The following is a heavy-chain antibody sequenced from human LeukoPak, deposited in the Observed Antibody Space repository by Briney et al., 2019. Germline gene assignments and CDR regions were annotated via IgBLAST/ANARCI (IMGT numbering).Heavy chain of an antibody. J-gene: IGHJ4*02. V-gene: IGHV3-53*01. Sequence: GGSLRLSCAASGFTVSSNYMSWVRQAPGKGLEWVSVIYSGGSTYYADSVKGRFTISKDNAKNTVHLQMNNLRAEDTAVYYCVSFYETYWGRGTLVTVSS. CDR1: GFTVSSNY. CDR3: VSFYETY. CDR2: IYSGGST. D-gene: IGHD2-2*01.